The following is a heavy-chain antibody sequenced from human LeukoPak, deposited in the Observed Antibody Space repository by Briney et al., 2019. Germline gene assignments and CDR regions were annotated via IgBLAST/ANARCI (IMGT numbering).Heavy chain of an antibody. D-gene: IGHD5-12*01. J-gene: IGHJ2*01. Sequence: GGSLRLSCAASGFTFSSYWMHWVRQAPGKGLVWVSRINSDGSSTSYADSVKGRFTISRDNSKNTLYLQMNSLRAEDTAVYYCARDQGYIVATITFWYFDLWGRGTLVTVSS. CDR1: GFTFSSYW. CDR3: ARDQGYIVATITFWYFDL. V-gene: IGHV3-74*01. CDR2: INSDGSST.